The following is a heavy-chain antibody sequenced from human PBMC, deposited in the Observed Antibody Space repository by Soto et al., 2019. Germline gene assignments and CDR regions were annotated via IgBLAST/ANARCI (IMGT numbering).Heavy chain of an antibody. Sequence: QVQLQQWGAGLLKPAETLSLTCAVYGGSFSGYYWSWIRQPPGKGLEWIGEINHSGSTNYNPSLNSRVTITVDTSKNQFSLKLSSVTAADTAVDYCARGRRDIVVVPAAMGYFDYWGQGTLVTVSS. V-gene: IGHV4-34*01. CDR1: GGSFSGYY. D-gene: IGHD2-2*01. CDR3: ARGRRDIVVVPAAMGYFDY. J-gene: IGHJ4*02. CDR2: INHSGST.